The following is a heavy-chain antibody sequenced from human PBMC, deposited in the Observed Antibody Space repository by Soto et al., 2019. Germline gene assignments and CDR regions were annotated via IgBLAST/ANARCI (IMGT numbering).Heavy chain of an antibody. CDR3: ASSPGARTLYFDY. D-gene: IGHD3-10*01. CDR1: GGSISSGGYY. V-gene: IGHV4-31*03. Sequence: PSETLSLTCTVSGGSISSGGYYWSWIRQHPGKGLEWIGYIYYSGSTYYNPSLKSRVTISVDTSKNQFSLKLSSVTAADTAVYYCASSPGARTLYFDYWGQGTLVTVSS. CDR2: IYYSGST. J-gene: IGHJ4*02.